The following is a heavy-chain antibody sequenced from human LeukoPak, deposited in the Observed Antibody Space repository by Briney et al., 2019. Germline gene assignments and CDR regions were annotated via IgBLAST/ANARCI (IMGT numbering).Heavy chain of an antibody. CDR3: ARVTGDFYSHFDY. J-gene: IGHJ4*02. CDR2: ISSSRSFI. Sequence: PGGSLRLSCAASGFIFSTYSMNWVRQAPGRGLEWVSSISSSRSFIYYADSVQGRFTISRDNAKNSLYLQMNNLRAEDTAVYYCARVTGDFYSHFDYWGQGTLVTVSS. D-gene: IGHD3/OR15-3a*01. V-gene: IGHV3-21*01. CDR1: GFIFSTYS.